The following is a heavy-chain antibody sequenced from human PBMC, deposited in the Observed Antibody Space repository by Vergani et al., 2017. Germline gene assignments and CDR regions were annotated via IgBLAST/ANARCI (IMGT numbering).Heavy chain of an antibody. Sequence: QVQLVQSGAEVKKPGASVKVSCKASGYTFTSYDINWVRQATGQGLEWMGWMNPNSGNTGYAQKFQGRVTMTRNTSISTAYMELSSLRSEDTAVYYCARASHPDYGDFQWGMDVWGQGTTVTVSS. CDR1: GYTFTSYD. J-gene: IGHJ6*02. CDR2: MNPNSGNT. CDR3: ARASHPDYGDFQWGMDV. V-gene: IGHV1-8*01. D-gene: IGHD4-17*01.